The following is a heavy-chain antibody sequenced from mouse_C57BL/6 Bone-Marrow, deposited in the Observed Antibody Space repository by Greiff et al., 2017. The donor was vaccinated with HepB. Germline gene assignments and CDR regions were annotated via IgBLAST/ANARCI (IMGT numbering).Heavy chain of an antibody. CDR2: ISYDGSN. J-gene: IGHJ2*01. V-gene: IGHV3-6*01. Sequence: VQLQQSGPGLVKPSQSLSLTCSVTGYSITSGYYWNWIRQFPGNKLEWMGYISYDGSNNYNPSLKNRISITRDTSKNQFFLKLNSVTTEDTATDYFAREEGLTGTDFDYWGQGTTLTVSS. CDR1: GYSITSGYY. CDR3: AREEGLTGTDFDY. D-gene: IGHD4-1*01.